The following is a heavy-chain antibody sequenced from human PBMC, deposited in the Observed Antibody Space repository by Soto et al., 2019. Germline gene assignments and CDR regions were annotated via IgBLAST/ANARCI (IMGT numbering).Heavy chain of an antibody. V-gene: IGHV1-24*01. CDR3: ATVTTLFWFDP. Sequence: ASPLKVEWKRSGYNLTELSMHWVRQAPGKGLEWMGGFDPEDGETIYAQKFQGRVTMTEDTSTDTAYMELSSLRSEDTAVYYCATVTTLFWFDPWGQGTLVTVSS. D-gene: IGHD4-4*01. J-gene: IGHJ5*02. CDR1: GYNLTELS. CDR2: FDPEDGET.